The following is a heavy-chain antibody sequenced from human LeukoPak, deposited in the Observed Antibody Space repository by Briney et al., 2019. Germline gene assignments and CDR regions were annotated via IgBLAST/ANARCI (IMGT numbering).Heavy chain of an antibody. CDR3: ASVFDWTFDY. Sequence: SETLSLTCAVYGGSFSDYYWSWIRQPPGKGLEWIGEINHSGSTNYNPSLKSRVTISVDRSKNQFSLKLSSVTAADTAVYYCASVFDWTFDYWGQGTLVTVSS. D-gene: IGHD3-9*01. CDR1: GGSFSDYY. CDR2: INHSGST. J-gene: IGHJ4*02. V-gene: IGHV4-34*01.